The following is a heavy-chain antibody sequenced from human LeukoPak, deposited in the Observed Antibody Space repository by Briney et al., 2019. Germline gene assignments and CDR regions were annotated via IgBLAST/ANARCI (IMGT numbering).Heavy chain of an antibody. J-gene: IGHJ4*02. Sequence: SETLSLTCAVYGGSFSGYYWSWIRQPPGKGLEWIGEINHSGSTNYNPSLKSRVTISVDTSKNQFSLKLSSVTAADTAVYYCASGISSSPVDYWGQGTLVTVSS. CDR2: INHSGST. D-gene: IGHD6-6*01. V-gene: IGHV4-34*01. CDR1: GGSFSGYY. CDR3: ASGISSSPVDY.